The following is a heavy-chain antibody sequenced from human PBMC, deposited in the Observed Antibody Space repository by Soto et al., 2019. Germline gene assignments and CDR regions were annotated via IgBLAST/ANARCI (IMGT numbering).Heavy chain of an antibody. CDR2: IIPIFGTA. D-gene: IGHD6-19*01. CDR1: GGTFSSYA. CDR3: ASPYSSGWYEFDY. Sequence: QVQLVQSGAEVKKPGSSVNVSCKASGGTFSSYAISWVRQAPGQGLEWMGGIIPIFGTANYGQKFQGRVTITADKSTSTAYMELSSLRTEDTAVYYCASPYSSGWYEFDYWGQGTLVTVSS. V-gene: IGHV1-69*06. J-gene: IGHJ4*02.